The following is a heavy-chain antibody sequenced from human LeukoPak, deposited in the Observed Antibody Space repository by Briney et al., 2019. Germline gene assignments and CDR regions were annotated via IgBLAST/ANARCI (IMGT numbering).Heavy chain of an antibody. J-gene: IGHJ3*01. CDR2: ISYDGRNK. D-gene: IGHD2-15*01. Sequence: GGSLRLSCAASGFTFSKYAFHWVRQAPGKGLEWVAAISYDGRNKYYADSVKGRFTISRDNSKNTLNLQMNSLRTEDTAVFYCAKPRDIDSWAFDVWGQGTMVTVSS. CDR1: GFTFSKYA. V-gene: IGHV3-30*18. CDR3: AKPRDIDSWAFDV.